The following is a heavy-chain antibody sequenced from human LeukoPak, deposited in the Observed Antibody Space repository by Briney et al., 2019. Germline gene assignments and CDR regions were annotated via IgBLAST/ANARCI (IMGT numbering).Heavy chain of an antibody. CDR2: IYTSGST. J-gene: IGHJ4*02. V-gene: IGHV4-61*02. CDR3: ARGRYGWLPFDY. Sequence: PSETLSLTCTVSGDSISRGGYYWSWIRQPAGKGLEWIGRIYTSGSTNYNPSLKSRVTISVDTSKNQFTLNLSSVTAADTAVYYCARGRYGWLPFDYWGQGTLVTVSS. D-gene: IGHD3-16*01. CDR1: GDSISRGGYY.